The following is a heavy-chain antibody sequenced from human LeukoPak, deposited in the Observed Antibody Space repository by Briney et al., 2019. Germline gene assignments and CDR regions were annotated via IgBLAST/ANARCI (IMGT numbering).Heavy chain of an antibody. J-gene: IGHJ4*02. CDR2: IYYSGST. CDR1: GGSIGSRDFY. Sequence: SETLSLTCTVSGGSIGSRDFYWGWIRQPPGKGLEWIGGIYYSGSTYYNPSLKSRVTISVDTSKNQFSLKLRSVTAADTAVYYCARQGLWRYAPYWGQGSLVTVSS. V-gene: IGHV4-39*01. D-gene: IGHD3-16*01. CDR3: ARQGLWRYAPY.